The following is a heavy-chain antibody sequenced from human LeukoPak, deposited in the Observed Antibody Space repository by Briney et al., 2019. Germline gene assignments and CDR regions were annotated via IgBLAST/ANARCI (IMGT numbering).Heavy chain of an antibody. CDR3: ALTRGDSYLLTS. Sequence: PSETLSLTCAVYGGSFSGYYWSWIRQPPGKGLEWIGEINHSGSTNYNPSLKSRVTISVDTSKNQFSLKLSSVTAADTAVYYCALTRGDSYLLTSWGQGTLVTVSS. J-gene: IGHJ5*02. CDR1: GGSFSGYY. CDR2: INHSGST. V-gene: IGHV4-34*01. D-gene: IGHD3-9*01.